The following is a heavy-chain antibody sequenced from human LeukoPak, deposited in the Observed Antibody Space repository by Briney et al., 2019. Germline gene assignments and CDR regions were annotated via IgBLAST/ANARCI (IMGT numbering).Heavy chain of an antibody. J-gene: IGHJ3*02. CDR2: IYYSGST. V-gene: IGHV4-59*01. Sequence: PSETLSLTCTVSGGSISSYYWSWIRQPPGKGLEWMGYIYYSGSTNYNPSLKSRVTISVDTSKNQFSLKLSSVTAADTAVYYCARGVGSSSLDAFDIWGQGTMVTVSS. CDR1: GGSISSYY. CDR3: ARGVGSSSLDAFDI. D-gene: IGHD6-13*01.